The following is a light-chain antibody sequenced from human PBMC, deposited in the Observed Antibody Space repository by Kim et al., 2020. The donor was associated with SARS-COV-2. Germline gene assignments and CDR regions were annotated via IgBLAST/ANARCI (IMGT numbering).Light chain of an antibody. V-gene: IGKV1-12*01. Sequence: SVRDRATITWRSSQDISTWLAWYQQKPGKAPKLLISGASRLQSGVPSRFSGSGSGTDFTLTISNLQPEDLATFYCQEAISFPTTFGQGTRLEIQ. CDR1: QDISTW. CDR2: GAS. CDR3: QEAISFPTT. J-gene: IGKJ5*01.